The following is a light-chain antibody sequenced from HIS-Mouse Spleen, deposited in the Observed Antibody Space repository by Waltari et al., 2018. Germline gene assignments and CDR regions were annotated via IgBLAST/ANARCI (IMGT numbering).Light chain of an antibody. CDR1: KLGDKY. Sequence: SYELTQPPSVSVSPGQTASITCSGDKLGDKYACWYQQKPRPSPVLVIYQDSKRPSGIPGRFSGSNSGNTATLTISGTQAMDEADYYCQAWDSSTDVVFGGGTKLTVL. CDR2: QDS. CDR3: QAWDSSTDVV. J-gene: IGLJ2*01. V-gene: IGLV3-1*01.